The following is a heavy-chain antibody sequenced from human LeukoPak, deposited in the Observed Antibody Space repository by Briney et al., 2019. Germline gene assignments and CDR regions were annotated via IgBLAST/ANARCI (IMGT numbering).Heavy chain of an antibody. Sequence: GGSLRLSCAASGFTFSSYGMRWVRQAPGKGLEWVAFIWYYGSNKYYAGSVKGRFTIPTDNSKNTLYLKRNSLKAEDTAVYYCAKGLYYDRSGPFDYWGQGTLVTVSS. V-gene: IGHV3-30*02. CDR3: AKGLYYDRSGPFDY. J-gene: IGHJ4*02. CDR1: GFTFSSYG. CDR2: IWYYGSNK. D-gene: IGHD3-22*01.